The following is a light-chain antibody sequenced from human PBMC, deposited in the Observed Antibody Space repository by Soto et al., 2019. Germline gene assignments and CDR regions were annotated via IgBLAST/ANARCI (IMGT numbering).Light chain of an antibody. CDR1: QSVGSN. J-gene: IGKJ4*01. V-gene: IGKV3-15*01. Sequence: DRVMTQSPATLSVSPGERATLSCRASQSVGSNLAWYQQKPGQAPRLLIYGASTRATGIPARFSGSGSGTEFTLTIRSLQSEDLAVYFCQQYDNWFSFGGGTKVEIK. CDR3: QQYDNWFS. CDR2: GAS.